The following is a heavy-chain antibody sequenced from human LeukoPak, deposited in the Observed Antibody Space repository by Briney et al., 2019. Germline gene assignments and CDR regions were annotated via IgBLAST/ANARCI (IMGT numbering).Heavy chain of an antibody. CDR2: MNPNSGNT. CDR1: GYTFTSYD. CDR3: AREPHFTMVRGVIIYYFDY. Sequence: ASVKVSCKASGYTFTSYDINWVRQATGQGLEWMGWMNPNSGNTGYAQKFQGRVTMTRNTSISTAYMELSSLRSEDTAVYYCAREPHFTMVRGVIIYYFDYWGQGTLVTVYS. J-gene: IGHJ4*02. D-gene: IGHD3-10*01. V-gene: IGHV1-8*02.